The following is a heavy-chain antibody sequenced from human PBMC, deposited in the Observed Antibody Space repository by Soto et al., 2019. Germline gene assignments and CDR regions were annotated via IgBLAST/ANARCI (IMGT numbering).Heavy chain of an antibody. CDR1: GGSVSSGCYY. CDR3: ARDRGDGMDV. D-gene: IGHD3-10*01. Sequence: SETLSLTCTVSGGSVSSGCYYWSWIRLPPGKGLEWIGYIYYSGSTNYNPSLKSRVTISVDTSKNQFSLKLSSVTAADTAVYYCARDRGDGMDVWGQGTTVTVSS. J-gene: IGHJ6*02. V-gene: IGHV4-61*01. CDR2: IYYSGST.